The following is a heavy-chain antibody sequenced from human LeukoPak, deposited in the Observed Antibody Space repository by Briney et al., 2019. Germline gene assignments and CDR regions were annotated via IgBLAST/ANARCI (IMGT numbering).Heavy chain of an antibody. J-gene: IGHJ4*02. D-gene: IGHD3-22*01. V-gene: IGHV3-13*01. CDR1: GFTFSSYD. CDR3: ARVWGSYDSSGYYYDY. Sequence: GGSLRLSCAASGFTFSSYDMYWVRQATGKGLEWVSAIGTAGDTYYPGSVKGRFTISRENAKNSLYLQMNSLRAEDTAVYYCARVWGSYDSSGYYYDYWGQGTLVTVSS. CDR2: IGTAGDT.